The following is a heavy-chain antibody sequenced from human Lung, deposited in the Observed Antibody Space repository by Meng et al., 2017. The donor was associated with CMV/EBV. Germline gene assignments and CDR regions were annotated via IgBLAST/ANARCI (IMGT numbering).Heavy chain of an antibody. Sequence: SVKVSXKASGGTFSSYAISWVRQAPGQGLEWMGGIIPILGIANYAQKFQGRVTITADTSTSTAYMELRSLRSDDTAVYYCARDRWYYGSGNYYPFDFWGQGTXVTVSS. D-gene: IGHD3-10*01. CDR1: GGTFSSYA. J-gene: IGHJ4*02. V-gene: IGHV1-69*10. CDR2: IIPILGIA. CDR3: ARDRWYYGSGNYYPFDF.